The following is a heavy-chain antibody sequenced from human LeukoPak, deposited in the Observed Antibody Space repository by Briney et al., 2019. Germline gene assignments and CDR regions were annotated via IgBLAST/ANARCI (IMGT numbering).Heavy chain of an antibody. CDR2: LYSGGST. CDR1: GFTVSSNY. CDR3: AREVGGGRIDC. Sequence: GGSLRLSCAASGFTVSSNYMSWVPQAPGKGLEWFSVLYSGGSTYYADSVKGRFTISRDNSNNTLYLQMNSLRAEDTAVYYCAREVGGGRIDCWGQGTLVIVSS. V-gene: IGHV3-53*01. D-gene: IGHD3-3*01. J-gene: IGHJ4*02.